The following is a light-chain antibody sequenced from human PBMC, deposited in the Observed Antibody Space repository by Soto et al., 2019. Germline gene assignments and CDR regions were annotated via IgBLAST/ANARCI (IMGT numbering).Light chain of an antibody. CDR1: QSISSS. J-gene: IGKJ1*01. Sequence: DIQMTQSPSSLSASVRDRVTITCRAGQSISSSLNWYQQKPGKAPKLLIYAASSLQTGVPLRFSGSGSGTHFTLTISSLQPEDFATYYCQQSDSTPPTFGQGTKVEIK. V-gene: IGKV1-39*01. CDR2: AAS. CDR3: QQSDSTPPT.